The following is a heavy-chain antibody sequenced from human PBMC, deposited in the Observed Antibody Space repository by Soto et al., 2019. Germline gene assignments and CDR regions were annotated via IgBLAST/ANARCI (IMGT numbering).Heavy chain of an antibody. J-gene: IGHJ6*02. CDR1: GGSISSYY. V-gene: IGHV4-59*01. D-gene: IGHD5-12*01. Sequence: SETLSLTCTVSGGSISSYYWSWIRQPPGKGLEWIGYIYYSGSTNYNPSLKSRVTISVDTSKNQFSLKLSSVTAADTAVYYCARGRRRDGYNAALKSPFYYYYGMDVWGQGTTVTVSS. CDR2: IYYSGST. CDR3: ARGRRRDGYNAALKSPFYYYYGMDV.